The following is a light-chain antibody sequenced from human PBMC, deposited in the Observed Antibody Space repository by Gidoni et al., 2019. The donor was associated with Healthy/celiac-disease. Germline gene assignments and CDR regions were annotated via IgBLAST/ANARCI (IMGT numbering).Light chain of an antibody. Sequence: DIQMTQSPPSLSASVGDRVTITCRASQSISSYLNWYQQKPGKAPKLLIYAASSLQSGVPSRFSGSGSGTDFTLTISSLQPEGFATYYCQQSYSTPWTFGRGTKVEIK. CDR3: QQSYSTPWT. J-gene: IGKJ1*01. CDR1: QSISSY. V-gene: IGKV1-39*01. CDR2: AAS.